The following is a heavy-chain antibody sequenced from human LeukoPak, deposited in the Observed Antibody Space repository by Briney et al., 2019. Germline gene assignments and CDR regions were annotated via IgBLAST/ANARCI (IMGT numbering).Heavy chain of an antibody. J-gene: IGHJ4*02. CDR2: ISSSGSTI. CDR3: ARDFTNGVSYPPTLFDY. CDR1: GFTFSSYE. V-gene: IGHV3-48*03. D-gene: IGHD2-8*01. Sequence: GGSLRLSCAASGFTFSSYEMNWVRQAPGKGLEWVSYISSSGSTIYYADSVKGRFTISRNNAKNSLYLQLNGLRAEDTAFYYCARDFTNGVSYPPTLFDYWGQGTLVTVSS.